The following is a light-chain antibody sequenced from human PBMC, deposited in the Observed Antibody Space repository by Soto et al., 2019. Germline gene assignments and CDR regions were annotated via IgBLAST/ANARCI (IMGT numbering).Light chain of an antibody. Sequence: ALTQPASVSGSPGQSITISCTGTISDVGGYNFFSWYQQYPGKAPKLMICDVSNRPSGVSNRFSGSKSGNTASLTISGLQAEDEADYYCSSFTGSNYVFGTGTKVTVL. CDR2: DVS. CDR3: SSFTGSNYV. CDR1: ISDVGGYNF. V-gene: IGLV2-14*01. J-gene: IGLJ1*01.